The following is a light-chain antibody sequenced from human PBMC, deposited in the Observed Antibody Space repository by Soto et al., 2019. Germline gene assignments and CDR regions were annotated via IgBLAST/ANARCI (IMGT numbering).Light chain of an antibody. J-gene: IGKJ1*01. Sequence: EIVLTQSPATLSLSPGERATLSCRASQSVSSYLAWYQQKPGQAPRLLIYDASNRATGIPARFSGSGSGTDFTLTISSLGHEDFAVYYCQQRSNWPPWTFGQGTKVDIK. V-gene: IGKV3-11*01. CDR3: QQRSNWPPWT. CDR1: QSVSSY. CDR2: DAS.